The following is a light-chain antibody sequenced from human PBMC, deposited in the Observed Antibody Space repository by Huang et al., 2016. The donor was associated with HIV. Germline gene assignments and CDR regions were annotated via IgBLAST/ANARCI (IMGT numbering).Light chain of an antibody. CDR1: QSVSSN. J-gene: IGKJ1*01. CDR2: GAS. Sequence: EIVMTQSPATLPVSPGESVTLSCRASQSVSSNLAWYQQKPGQAPRLLMYGASTRAAGFPARFSGSGSGTEFTLTISSLQSEDFALYFCQQYYDWPRTFGQGTKVEIK. V-gene: IGKV3-15*01. CDR3: QQYYDWPRT.